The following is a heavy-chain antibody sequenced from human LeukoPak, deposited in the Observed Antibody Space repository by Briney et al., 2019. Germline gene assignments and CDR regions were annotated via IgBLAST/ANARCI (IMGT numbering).Heavy chain of an antibody. J-gene: IGHJ6*03. V-gene: IGHV3-53*01. Sequence: ETLSLTCAVYGGSFSGYYWSWIRQPPGKGLEWVSVIYSGGSTYYADSVKGRFTISRDNSKNTLFLQMNSLRAEDTAVYYCARGDYGSGSPYYYYYMDVWGKGTTVTISS. CDR3: ARGDYGSGSPYYYYYMDV. CDR2: IYSGGST. CDR1: GGSFSGYY. D-gene: IGHD3-10*01.